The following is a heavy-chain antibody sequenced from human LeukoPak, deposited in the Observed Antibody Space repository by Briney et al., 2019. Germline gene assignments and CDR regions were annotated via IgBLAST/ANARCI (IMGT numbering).Heavy chain of an antibody. CDR2: SNSDGSST. CDR1: GFTFSSYG. D-gene: IGHD4-17*01. J-gene: IGHJ3*02. CDR3: TRWSYGVYDAFDI. V-gene: IGHV3-74*01. Sequence: GGSLRLSCAASGFTFSSYGMHWVRQVPGKGLLWVSRSNSDGSSTSYADSVKGRFTISRDNAKNTLYLQMNSLRAEDTAMYYCTRWSYGVYDAFDIWGQGTMVTVSS.